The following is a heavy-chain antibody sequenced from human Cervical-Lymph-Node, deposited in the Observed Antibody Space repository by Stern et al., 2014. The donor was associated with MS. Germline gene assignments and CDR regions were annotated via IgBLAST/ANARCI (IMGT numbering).Heavy chain of an antibody. Sequence: QVQLLQPGPEVKKSGASVKVSCKASGYTFSNYGISWVRQAPGQGLEWMGWISDSNVNTNYAQKFQGRVTMTADTSTSTAYMELRNLRSDDTAVYYCARDLPRLGIRGFRHWFDPWGQGTLVTVSS. CDR3: ARDLPRLGIRGFRHWFDP. CDR2: ISDSNVNT. V-gene: IGHV1-18*01. D-gene: IGHD7-27*01. CDR1: GYTFSNYG. J-gene: IGHJ5*02.